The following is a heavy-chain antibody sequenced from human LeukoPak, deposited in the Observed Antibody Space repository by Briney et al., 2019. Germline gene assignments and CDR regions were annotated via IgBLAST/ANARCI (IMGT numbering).Heavy chain of an antibody. CDR2: IYYSGST. D-gene: IGHD1-1*01. CDR1: GGSISSYY. J-gene: IGHJ4*02. CDR3: ARLKQLLAYYDS. Sequence: PSETLSLTCTVSGGSISSYYWSWIRQPPGKGLEWIGYIYYSGSTDYNSSLKSRVTMSLDTAENQFSLKLNAATAADTAVYYCARLKQLLAYYDSWGQGTLVTVSS. V-gene: IGHV4-59*08.